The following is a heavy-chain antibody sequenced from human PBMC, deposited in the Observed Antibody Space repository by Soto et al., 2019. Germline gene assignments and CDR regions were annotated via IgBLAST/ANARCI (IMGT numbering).Heavy chain of an antibody. CDR1: GFTFSSYW. D-gene: IGHD1-20*01. J-gene: IGHJ5*02. V-gene: IGHV3-7*05. Sequence: GGSLRLSCAASGFTFSSYWMSWVRQAPGKGLEWVANIKQDGSEKYYVDSVKGRFTISRDNAKNSRYLQMNSLGAEETAVYYCATNWNDEGYNWFDPWGQGTLVTVSS. CDR3: ATNWNDEGYNWFDP. CDR2: IKQDGSEK.